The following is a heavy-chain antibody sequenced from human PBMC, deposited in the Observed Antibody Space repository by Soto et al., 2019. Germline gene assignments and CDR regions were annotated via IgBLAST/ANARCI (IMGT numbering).Heavy chain of an antibody. CDR3: ARDGPHVLRYFDWFPNGLYYYYGMDV. D-gene: IGHD3-9*01. V-gene: IGHV3-30-3*01. Sequence: PGGSLRLSCAASGFTFSSYAMHWVRQAPGKGLEWVAVISYDGSNKYYAGSVKGRFTISRDNSKNTLYLQMNSLRAEDTAVYYCARDGPHVLRYFDWFPNGLYYYYGMDVWGQGTTVTVSS. J-gene: IGHJ6*02. CDR1: GFTFSSYA. CDR2: ISYDGSNK.